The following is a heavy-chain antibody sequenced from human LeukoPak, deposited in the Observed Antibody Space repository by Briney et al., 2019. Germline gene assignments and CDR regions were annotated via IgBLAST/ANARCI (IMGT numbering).Heavy chain of an antibody. J-gene: IGHJ4*02. Sequence: PSETLSLTCAVYGGSFSDYYWSWIRQPPGKGLEWIGEINHSGSTNYNPSLKSRVTISVDTSKNQFSLRLSSVTAADTAVYYCARRDSNSWYNYWGQGTLVTVSS. V-gene: IGHV4-34*01. CDR3: ARRDSNSWYNY. CDR1: GGSFSDYY. CDR2: INHSGST. D-gene: IGHD2-2*02.